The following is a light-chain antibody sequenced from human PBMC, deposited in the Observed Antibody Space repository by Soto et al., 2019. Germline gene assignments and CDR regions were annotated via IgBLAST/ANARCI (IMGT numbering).Light chain of an antibody. Sequence: EIVLTQSPGTLSLSPGERATLSCRASQTISSTFLAWYRQRPGQAPRLLIYGASSRATGITDRFSGSGSVTEFTLTISRLEPEDFAVYYCQQFGLSPTFGGGTKVEIK. CDR1: QTISSTF. CDR2: GAS. J-gene: IGKJ4*01. V-gene: IGKV3-20*01. CDR3: QQFGLSPT.